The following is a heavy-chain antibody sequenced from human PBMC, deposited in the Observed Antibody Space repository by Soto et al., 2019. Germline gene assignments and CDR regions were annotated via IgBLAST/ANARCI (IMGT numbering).Heavy chain of an antibody. J-gene: IGHJ4*02. CDR3: AKDSWYFDL. Sequence: GGSLRRSWETSWFDFTNLWMHWVRQVPGQGLVWVARMDTSGHSTNYAESVKGPLPIYRDNAKNTVSLQMNSLRVAGTGVYYCAKDSWYFDLWSKGSPVTVCS. CDR2: MDTSGHST. V-gene: IGHV3-74*01. CDR1: WFDFTNLW. D-gene: IGHD6-13*01.